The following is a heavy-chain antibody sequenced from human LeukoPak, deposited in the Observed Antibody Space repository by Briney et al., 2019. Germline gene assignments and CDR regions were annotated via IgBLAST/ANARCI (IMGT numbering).Heavy chain of an antibody. CDR2: IKQDGSEK. Sequence: GGSLRLSCAASGFTFSSYWMSWVRQAPGKGLEWVANIKQDGSEKYYVDSVKGRFTISRDNAKNSLYLQMNSLRAEDTAVYYCARGGYDSSGYLHSDPWGQGTLVTVSS. D-gene: IGHD3-22*01. V-gene: IGHV3-7*01. CDR1: GFTFSSYW. J-gene: IGHJ5*02. CDR3: ARGGYDSSGYLHSDP.